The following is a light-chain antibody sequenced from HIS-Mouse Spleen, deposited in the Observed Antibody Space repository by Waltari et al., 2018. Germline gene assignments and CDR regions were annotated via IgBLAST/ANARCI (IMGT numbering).Light chain of an antibody. J-gene: IGLJ2*01. CDR1: NMGSKR. CDR2: DDS. Sequence: SYVLTQPPSVTVAPGKTARITCGGNNMGSKRVHWYQQKPGQAHVLVVYDDSDRPSGIPERFSGSNSGNTATLSISRVEAGDEADYYCQVWDSSSDHVVFGGGTKLTVL. V-gene: IGLV3-21*03. CDR3: QVWDSSSDHVV.